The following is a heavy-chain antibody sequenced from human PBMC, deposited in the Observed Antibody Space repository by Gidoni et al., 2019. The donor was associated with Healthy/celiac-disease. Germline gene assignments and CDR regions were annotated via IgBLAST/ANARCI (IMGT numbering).Heavy chain of an antibody. D-gene: IGHD4-4*01. CDR2: ISYSGST. Sequence: QLQLQESGPGLVKPSETLSLTCTVSGGSISSSTYYWGWIRQPPGKGLEWIGNISYSGSTYYNPSLKSRVTISVDTSKNQFSLKLSSVTAADTAIYYCARHGDYIGNSPFDYWGQGTLVTVSS. V-gene: IGHV4-39*01. CDR1: GGSISSSTYY. CDR3: ARHGDYIGNSPFDY. J-gene: IGHJ4*02.